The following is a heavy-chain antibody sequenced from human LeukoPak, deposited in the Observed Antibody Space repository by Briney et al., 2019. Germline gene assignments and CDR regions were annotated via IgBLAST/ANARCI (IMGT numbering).Heavy chain of an antibody. J-gene: IGHJ6*03. V-gene: IGHV4-34*01. Sequence: SETLSLTCAVYGGSFSGYYWSWIRQPPGKGLEWIGEINHSGSTNYNPSLKSRVTISVDTSKNQFSLKLSSVTAADTAVYYCARKWSPYYYYYMDVWGKGTTVTVS. D-gene: IGHD1-26*01. CDR2: INHSGST. CDR3: ARKWSPYYYYYMDV. CDR1: GGSFSGYY.